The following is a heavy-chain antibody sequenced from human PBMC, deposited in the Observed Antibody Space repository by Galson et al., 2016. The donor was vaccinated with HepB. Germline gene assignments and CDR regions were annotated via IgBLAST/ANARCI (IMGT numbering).Heavy chain of an antibody. J-gene: IGHJ3*02. CDR2: ISGSGGST. D-gene: IGHD2-21*02. Sequence: SLRLSCAASGLTYSSLAMSWVRQAPGKGLEWVSGISGSGGSTYYADSVKGRFTITGDSSLYLQMNSLRVEDTAVYYCASQGYCGGDCYKGLGAFDIWGPGTMVTVSS. CDR3: ASQGYCGGDCYKGLGAFDI. CDR1: GLTYSSLA. V-gene: IGHV3-23*01.